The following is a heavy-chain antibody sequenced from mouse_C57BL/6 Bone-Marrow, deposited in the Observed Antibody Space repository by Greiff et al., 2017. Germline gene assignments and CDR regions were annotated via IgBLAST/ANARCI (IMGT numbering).Heavy chain of an antibody. J-gene: IGHJ4*01. D-gene: IGHD1-1*01. V-gene: IGHV7-3*01. CDR2: IRNKANGYTT. CDR3: ASPHYYGSSYDYAMDY. CDR1: GFTFTDYY. Sequence: EVQLVESGGGLVQPGGSLSLSCAASGFTFTDYYMSWVRQPPGKALEWLGFIRNKANGYTTEYSASVKGRFTISRDNSQSILYLQMNALRAEDSATYYCASPHYYGSSYDYAMDYWGQGTSVTVSS.